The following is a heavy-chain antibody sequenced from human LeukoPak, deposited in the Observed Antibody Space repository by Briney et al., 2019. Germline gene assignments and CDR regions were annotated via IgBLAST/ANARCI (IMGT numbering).Heavy chain of an antibody. Sequence: GGSLRLSCAASGFTFDDYAMHWVRQAPGKGLEWVSLISGDGGSTYYADSVKGRFTISRDNSKNSLYLQMNSLRTEDTALYYCAKPSWYGLNYGMDVWGQGTTVTVSS. J-gene: IGHJ6*02. CDR2: ISGDGGST. CDR1: GFTFDDYA. CDR3: AKPSWYGLNYGMDV. D-gene: IGHD1-14*01. V-gene: IGHV3-43*02.